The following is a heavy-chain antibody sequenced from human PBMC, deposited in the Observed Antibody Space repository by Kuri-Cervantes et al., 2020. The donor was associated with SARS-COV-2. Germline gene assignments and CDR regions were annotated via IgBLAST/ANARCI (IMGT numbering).Heavy chain of an antibody. V-gene: IGHV4-59*08. CDR3: ARQGWVTATWYFYY. CDR2: IYYSGST. CDR1: GGSISSYY. D-gene: IGHD2-21*02. J-gene: IGHJ4*01. Sequence: SETLSLTCTVSGGSISSYYWSWIRQPPGKGLEWIGYIYYSGSTSYNPSLKSRVTISVDTSKNQFSLKLSSVTAADTAVYYCARQGWVTATWYFYYWGHRTPVTVSS.